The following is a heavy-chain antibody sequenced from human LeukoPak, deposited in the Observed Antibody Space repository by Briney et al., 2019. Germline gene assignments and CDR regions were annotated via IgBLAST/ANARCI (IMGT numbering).Heavy chain of an antibody. CDR3: ARVRQERQMDV. J-gene: IGHJ6*02. D-gene: IGHD6-25*01. CDR2: IKQDGGET. V-gene: IGHV3-7*01. Sequence: PGGSLRLSCAASGFTFINYWMTWVRLTPGKGLEWVAKIKQDGGETFYADSVRGRFTVSRDNAKKSLYLQMNSLRAGDTAVYYCARVRQERQMDVWGQGTAVTVSS. CDR1: GFTFINYW.